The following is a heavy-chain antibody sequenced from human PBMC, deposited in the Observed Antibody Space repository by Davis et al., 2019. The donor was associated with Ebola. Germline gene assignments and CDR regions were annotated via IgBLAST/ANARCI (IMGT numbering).Heavy chain of an antibody. J-gene: IGHJ4*02. D-gene: IGHD3-3*01. CDR2: IYYSGST. CDR3: ARRSYDFWSGYSGYFDY. Sequence: PSETLSLTCTVSGGSISSYYWSWIRQPPGKGLEWIGYIYYSGSTNYNPSLKSRVTISVDTSKNQFSLKLSSVTAADTAVYYCARRSYDFWSGYSGYFDYWGQGTLVTVSS. CDR1: GGSISSYY. V-gene: IGHV4-59*08.